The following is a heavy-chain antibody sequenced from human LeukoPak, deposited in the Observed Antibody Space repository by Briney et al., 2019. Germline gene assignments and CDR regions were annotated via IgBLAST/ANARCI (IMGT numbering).Heavy chain of an antibody. J-gene: IGHJ4*02. D-gene: IGHD3-10*01. CDR1: GYTSTCYY. V-gene: IGHV1-2*02. Sequence: ASVKVSCKASGYTSTCYYMHWVRQAPGQGLEWMGWINPNSGGTNYAQKFQGRVTMTRNTSISTAYMELSSLRSEDTAVYYCARKFLGSRGYYFDYWGQGTLVTVSS. CDR3: ARKFLGSRGYYFDY. CDR2: INPNSGGT.